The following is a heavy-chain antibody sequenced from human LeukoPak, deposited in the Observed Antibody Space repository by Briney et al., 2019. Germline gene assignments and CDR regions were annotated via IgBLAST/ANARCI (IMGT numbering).Heavy chain of an antibody. CDR3: ARGVPGYYYYGMDV. CDR1: GGSISGYY. Sequence: SETLSLTCAVYGGSISGYYWSWIRQPPGKGLEWIGEINHSGSTNYNPSLKSRVTISVDTSKNQFSLKLSSVTAADTAVYYCARGVPGYYYYGMDVWGQGTTVTVSS. V-gene: IGHV4-34*01. J-gene: IGHJ6*02. CDR2: INHSGST.